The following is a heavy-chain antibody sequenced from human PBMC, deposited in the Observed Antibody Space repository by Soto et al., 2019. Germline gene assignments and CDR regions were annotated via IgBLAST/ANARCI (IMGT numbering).Heavy chain of an antibody. CDR1: GFTFSNAW. Sequence: GGSLRLSCAASGFTFSNAWMSWVRQAPGKGLEWVGRIKSKTDGGTTDYAAPVKGRFTISRDDSKNTLYLQMNSLKTEDTAVYYCTTDRYYDSSGYYEGYFQHWGQGTLGTVSS. CDR3: TTDRYYDSSGYYEGYFQH. D-gene: IGHD3-22*01. V-gene: IGHV3-15*01. CDR2: IKSKTDGGTT. J-gene: IGHJ1*01.